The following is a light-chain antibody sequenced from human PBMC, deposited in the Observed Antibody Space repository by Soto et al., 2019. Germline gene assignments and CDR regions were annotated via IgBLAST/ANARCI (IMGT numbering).Light chain of an antibody. V-gene: IGLV2-18*01. CDR1: ASDVGSYNR. CDR3: SLYTTTSSWV. Sequence: QSALTQPPSVSGSPGQSVTISCTGTASDVGSYNRVSWYQQPPGAAPKLMIYEVSNRPSGVPDRFSGSKSGNTASLTISGLLAEDEGDYYCSLYTTTSSWVFGGGTKLSVL. CDR2: EVS. J-gene: IGLJ3*02.